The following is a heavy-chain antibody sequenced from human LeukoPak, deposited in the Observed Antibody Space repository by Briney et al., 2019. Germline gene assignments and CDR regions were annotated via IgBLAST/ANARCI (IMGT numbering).Heavy chain of an antibody. CDR1: GYTFKIYG. Sequence: ASVKVSYKASGYTFKIYGISWVRQAPGQGLEWMGWINAYNGNTNYAQKLHGRVTMTTDTSTSTAYMELRSLRSDDTAVYYCARSTRFLETYYYMDVWGKGTTVTVSS. V-gene: IGHV1-18*01. CDR3: ARSTRFLETYYYMDV. CDR2: INAYNGNT. D-gene: IGHD3-3*01. J-gene: IGHJ6*03.